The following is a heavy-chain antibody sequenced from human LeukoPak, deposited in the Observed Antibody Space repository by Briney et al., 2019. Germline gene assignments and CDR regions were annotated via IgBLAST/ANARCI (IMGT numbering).Heavy chain of an antibody. J-gene: IGHJ4*02. CDR2: ISYDGSNK. D-gene: IGHD3-10*01. CDR1: GFIFSNHG. Sequence: GGSLRLSCAASGFIFSNHGMNWVRQAPGKGPEGVAVISYDGSNKFYADSVRGRFTISRDNPKNTLYLQMNSLRAEDTAVYYCAKDFGSGNYYNDYWGQGTLVTVSS. V-gene: IGHV3-30*18. CDR3: AKDFGSGNYYNDY.